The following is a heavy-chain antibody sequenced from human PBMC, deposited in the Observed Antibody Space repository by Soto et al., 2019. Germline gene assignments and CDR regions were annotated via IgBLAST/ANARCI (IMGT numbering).Heavy chain of an antibody. CDR2: IYYSGST. CDR1: GGSISSSSDY. CDR3: AEGDSRFDY. D-gene: IGHD3-16*01. J-gene: IGHJ4*02. V-gene: IGHV4-39*01. Sequence: ASETLSLTYTVSGGSISSSSDYWGWIRQPPGKGLEWIGSIYYSGSTYYNPSLKSRVTISVDTSKNQFSLKLSSVTAADTAVYYCAEGDSRFDYWGQGTLVTVSS.